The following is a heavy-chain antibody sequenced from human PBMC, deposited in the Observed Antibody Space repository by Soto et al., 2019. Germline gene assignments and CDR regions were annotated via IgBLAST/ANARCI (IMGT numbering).Heavy chain of an antibody. V-gene: IGHV1-18*04. D-gene: IGHD3-22*01. J-gene: IGHJ4*02. CDR1: GYSFTNYG. CDR3: ARHRFNYYDNTVYYYFDY. Sequence: QVQLVQSGAAVKKPGASVKVSCKASGYSFTNYGISWVRQAPGQGPEWMGWISGHNGDTNHPQSLQGRVTMTTDTSRNTAYMELRSLRSDDTAVYYCARHRFNYYDNTVYYYFDYWGQGTLVTVSS. CDR2: ISGHNGDT.